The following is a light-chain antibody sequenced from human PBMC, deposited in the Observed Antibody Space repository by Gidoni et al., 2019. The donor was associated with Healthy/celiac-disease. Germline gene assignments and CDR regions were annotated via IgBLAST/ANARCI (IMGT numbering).Light chain of an antibody. J-gene: IGKJ4*01. V-gene: IGKV3-11*01. CDR1: QSVSSS. CDR3: QQRSNWPLLT. CDR2: DAS. Sequence: EIVLTQSPATLSLSPGERATLSCRASQSVSSSLAWYQQKPGQAPRLLIYDASHRATGIPAMFSVSGSGTDFTLTISSLEPEDFAVYYCQQRSNWPLLTFGGXTKVEIK.